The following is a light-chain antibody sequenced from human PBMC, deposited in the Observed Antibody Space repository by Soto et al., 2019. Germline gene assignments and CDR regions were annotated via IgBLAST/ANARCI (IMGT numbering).Light chain of an antibody. J-gene: IGKJ1*01. CDR1: HSFSIY. CDR3: KQSYSTPWT. CDR2: AAS. V-gene: IGKV1-39*01. Sequence: DIQMTQSPSSLSASVGDRVTITCRTSHSFSIYLNWYQQKPGKAPKLLIYAASSLGSGVPSRFSGSGSGTDFTLIISSLQPEDIATYYCKQSYSTPWTFGQGTKVEIK.